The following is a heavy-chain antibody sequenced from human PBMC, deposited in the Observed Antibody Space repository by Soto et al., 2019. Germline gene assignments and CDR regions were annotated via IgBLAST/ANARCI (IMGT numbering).Heavy chain of an antibody. CDR3: AKDMKPGIAAAGHHYYYYGMDV. D-gene: IGHD6-13*01. CDR2: ISGSGGST. J-gene: IGHJ6*02. CDR1: GFTFSSYA. Sequence: PGGSLSLSCAASGFTFSSYAMSWVRQAPGKGLEWVSAISGSGGSTYYAESVKGRFTISRDNSKNPLYLQMNSLRAEDTAVYYCAKDMKPGIAAAGHHYYYYGMDVWGQGTTVTVSS. V-gene: IGHV3-23*01.